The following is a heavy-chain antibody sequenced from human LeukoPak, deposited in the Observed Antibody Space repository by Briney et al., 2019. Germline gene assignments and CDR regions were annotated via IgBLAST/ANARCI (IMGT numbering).Heavy chain of an antibody. J-gene: IGHJ3*02. Sequence: EASVKVSCKASRGTFSSYTISWVRQAPGQGLEWMGGIIPIFGTANYAQKFQGRVTITADKSTSTAYMELSSPRSEDTAVYYCARAGGRAFDIWGQGTMVTVSS. CDR3: ARAGGRAFDI. CDR1: RGTFSSYT. CDR2: IIPIFGTA. V-gene: IGHV1-69*06.